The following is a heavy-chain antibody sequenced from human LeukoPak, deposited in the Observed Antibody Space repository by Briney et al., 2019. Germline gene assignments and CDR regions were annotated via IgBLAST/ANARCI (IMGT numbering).Heavy chain of an antibody. J-gene: IGHJ4*02. D-gene: IGHD6-13*01. CDR3: ARLADSSSWPTGPDY. V-gene: IGHV4-34*01. CDR2: INHSGST. Sequence: SETLSLTCAVYGGSFSGYYWSWIRQPPGKGLEWIGEINHSGSTNYNPSLKSRVTISVDTSKNRFSLKLSSVTAADTAVYYCARLADSSSWPTGPDYWGQGTLVTVSS. CDR1: GGSFSGYY.